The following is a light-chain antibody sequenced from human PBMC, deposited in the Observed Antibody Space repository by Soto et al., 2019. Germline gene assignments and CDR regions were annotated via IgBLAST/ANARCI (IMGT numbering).Light chain of an antibody. CDR1: QSVSSY. CDR3: QQRSNWPPWT. Sequence: EIVLTQSPATLSLSPGERATLSCRASQSVSSYLAWYQQKPGQAPRLLIYDASNRATGIPARFSGSGSGTDFTLTISSREPEDFPVYYCQQRSNWPPWTFGQGTKVELK. CDR2: DAS. V-gene: IGKV3-11*01. J-gene: IGKJ1*01.